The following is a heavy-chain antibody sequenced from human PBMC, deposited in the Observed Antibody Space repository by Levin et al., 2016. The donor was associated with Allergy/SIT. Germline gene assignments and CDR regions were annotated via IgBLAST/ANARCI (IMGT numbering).Heavy chain of an antibody. CDR3: ARESARITMVRGDNFDY. Sequence: WVRQAPGQGLEWMGIINPSGGSTSYAQKFQGRVTMTRDTSTSTVYMELSSLRSEDTAVYYCARESARITMVRGDNFDYWGQGTLGTVSS. CDR2: INPSGGST. V-gene: IGHV1-46*03. D-gene: IGHD3-10*01. J-gene: IGHJ4*02.